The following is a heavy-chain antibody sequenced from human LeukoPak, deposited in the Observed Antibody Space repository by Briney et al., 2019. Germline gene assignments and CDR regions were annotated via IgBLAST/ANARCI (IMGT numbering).Heavy chain of an antibody. CDR3: ARASGVVPAAHDAFDI. Sequence: GASVKVSCKASGYTFTGYYMHWVRQAPGQGLEWMGWINPNSGGTNYAQKFQGWVTMTRDTSISTAYMELSRLRSDDTAVYYCARASGVVPAAHDAFDIWGQGTMVTVSS. CDR2: INPNSGGT. CDR1: GYTFTGYY. J-gene: IGHJ3*02. V-gene: IGHV1-2*04. D-gene: IGHD2-2*01.